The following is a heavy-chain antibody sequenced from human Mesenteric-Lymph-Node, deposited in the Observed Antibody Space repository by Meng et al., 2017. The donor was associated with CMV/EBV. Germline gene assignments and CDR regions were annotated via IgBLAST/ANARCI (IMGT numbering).Heavy chain of an antibody. CDR2: IHYSEST. J-gene: IGHJ4*02. CDR1: SGPISSYY. V-gene: IGHV4-59*01. D-gene: IGHD3-3*01. CDR3: VRGVSPTEWPLEK. Sequence: GSLRPSCTVSSGPISSYYWSWVRQSPGKGLEWLGYIHYSESTKYNPSLESRVTMSLDRSRNQFSLRLSSVTAADTAVYFCVRGVSPTEWPLEKWGQGTLVTVSS.